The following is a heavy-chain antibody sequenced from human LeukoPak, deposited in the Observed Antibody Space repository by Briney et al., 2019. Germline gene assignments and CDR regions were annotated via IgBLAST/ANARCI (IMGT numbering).Heavy chain of an antibody. CDR3: ARGYYYDSSGYWAY. D-gene: IGHD3-22*01. J-gene: IGHJ4*02. CDR1: GFTFSSYS. CDR2: ITSSSSYI. V-gene: IGHV3-21*01. Sequence: GGSLRLSCAASGFTFSSYSMSWVRQAPGKGLEWVSSITSSSSYIYYADSMKGRFTISRDNAKNSLYLQMNSLRAEDTAVYYCARGYYYDSSGYWAYWGQGTLVTVSS.